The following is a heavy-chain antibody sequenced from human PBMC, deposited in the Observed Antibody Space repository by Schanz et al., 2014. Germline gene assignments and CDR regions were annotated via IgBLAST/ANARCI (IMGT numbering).Heavy chain of an antibody. CDR1: GGTFSSFG. D-gene: IGHD6-19*01. CDR2: IIPSLGIP. V-gene: IGHV1-69*02. J-gene: IGHJ6*02. Sequence: VQLEQSGAEAKKPGSSVKVSCKASGGTFSSFGINWVRQAPGQGLEWMGRIIPSLGIPNYAQKFQGRVTFTADKSTSTAYMELSSLKSEDTAVYYCTRLRRADPNGFDVWGQGTTVTVS. CDR3: TRLRRADPNGFDV.